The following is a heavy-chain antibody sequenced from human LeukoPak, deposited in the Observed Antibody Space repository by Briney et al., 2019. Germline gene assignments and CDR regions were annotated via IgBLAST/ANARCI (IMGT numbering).Heavy chain of an antibody. CDR2: IFPGDSDT. J-gene: IGHJ3*02. D-gene: IGHD3-10*01. Sequence: GESLKISCKGSGYTFTSNYWIAWVRQMPGKGLEWMGIIFPGDSDTRHSPSFQGHVTISADKSISTAYLQWSSLKASDTAMYYCARSYGSGSFDAFDIWGPGTMVTVSS. CDR1: GYTFTSNYW. CDR3: ARSYGSGSFDAFDI. V-gene: IGHV5-51*01.